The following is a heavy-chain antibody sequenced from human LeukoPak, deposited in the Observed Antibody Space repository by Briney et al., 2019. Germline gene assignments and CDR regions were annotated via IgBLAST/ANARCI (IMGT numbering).Heavy chain of an antibody. D-gene: IGHD3-3*01. CDR2: IYTSGST. CDR1: GFTFSNAW. V-gene: IGHV4-4*08. CDR3: ARGNGSLLRFLEWYMDV. J-gene: IGHJ6*03. Sequence: GSLRLSCAASGFTFSNAWMSWVRQAPGKGLEWVGRIYTSGSTNYNPSLKSRVTISVDTSKNQFSLKLSSVTAADTAVYYCARGNGSLLRFLEWYMDVWGKGTTVTVSS.